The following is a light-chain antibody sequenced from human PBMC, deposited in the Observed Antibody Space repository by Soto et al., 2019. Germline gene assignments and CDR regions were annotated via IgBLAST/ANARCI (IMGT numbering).Light chain of an antibody. CDR2: EGS. V-gene: IGLV2-23*01. CDR1: SSDVGSYNL. J-gene: IGLJ2*01. CDR3: CSYAGSSTSVV. Sequence: QSALTQPASVSGSPGQSITISCTGTSSDVGSYNLVSWYQQHPGKAPKLMIYEGSKRPSGVSNRFSDSKSGNTASLTISGLQAEDEADYYCCSYAGSSTSVVFGGGTQLTVL.